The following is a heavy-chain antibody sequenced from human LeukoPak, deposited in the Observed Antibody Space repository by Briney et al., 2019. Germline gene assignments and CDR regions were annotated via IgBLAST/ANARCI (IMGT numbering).Heavy chain of an antibody. CDR2: ISYDGSNK. CDR1: GFTISSYA. J-gene: IGHJ4*02. D-gene: IGHD3-3*01. Sequence: GSLRLSCAASGFTISSYAMHWVRQAPGKGLEWVAVISYDGSNKYYADSVKGRFTISRDNSKNTLYLQMNSLRAENTAVYYCARDTSAYYDFWSGWAFDYWGQGTLVTVSS. CDR3: ARDTSAYYDFWSGWAFDY. V-gene: IGHV3-30-3*01.